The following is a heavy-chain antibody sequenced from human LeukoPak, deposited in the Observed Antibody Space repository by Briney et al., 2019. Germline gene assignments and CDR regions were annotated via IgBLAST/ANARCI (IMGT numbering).Heavy chain of an antibody. Sequence: GSVKVSCKASGYAFTSYGISWVRQAPGQGLEWMGWISPFNGSTNYAQKFQGRVTMTTDTSTSTVYMELRSLRSDDTAVYYRARDLDIVVVAAALRHYGLDVWGQGTTVTVSS. CDR3: ARDLDIVVVAAALRHYGLDV. CDR1: GYAFTSYG. V-gene: IGHV1-18*01. J-gene: IGHJ6*02. CDR2: ISPFNGST. D-gene: IGHD2-15*01.